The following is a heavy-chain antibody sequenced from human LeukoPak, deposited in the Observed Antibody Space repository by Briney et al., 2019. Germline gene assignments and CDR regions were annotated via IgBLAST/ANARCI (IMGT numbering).Heavy chain of an antibody. CDR1: GDSISSDY. CDR3: ARYRDGDRDISLDI. Sequence: PSETLSLTCTVSGDSISSDYWSWIRRPPGKGLEWIGFINNRGTTSYNPSLKSRVTISRDMSKNQFALKLSSVSAADTAVYYCARYRDGDRDISLDIWGQGTLVTVSS. CDR2: INNRGTT. V-gene: IGHV4-59*08. D-gene: IGHD4-17*01. J-gene: IGHJ4*02.